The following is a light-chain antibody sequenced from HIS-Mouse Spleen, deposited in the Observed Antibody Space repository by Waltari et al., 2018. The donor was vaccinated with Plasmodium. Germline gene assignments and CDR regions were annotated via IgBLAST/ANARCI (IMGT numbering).Light chain of an antibody. J-gene: IGKJ3*01. Sequence: EIVMTQSPATLSVSPGERATLSCRARQSVSSNLSWYQQKPVQAPRLLIYGASTRATGIPARFSGSGSGTEFTLTISSLQSEDFAVYYCQQYNNWSVTFGPGTKVDIK. CDR3: QQYNNWSVT. CDR1: QSVSSN. V-gene: IGKV3-15*01. CDR2: GAS.